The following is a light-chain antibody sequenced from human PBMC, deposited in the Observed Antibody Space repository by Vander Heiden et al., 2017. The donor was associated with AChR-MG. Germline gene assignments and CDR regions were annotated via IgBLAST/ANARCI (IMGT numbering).Light chain of an antibody. CDR1: HSVSSNF. J-gene: IGKJ2*01. Sequence: EIVLTQSPGTLSVPPAESSTLTCRASHSVSSNFLVWYQQKPGQAPRLLIYGASSRATGIPDRFTGSGSGTDFTLTISRLEPEDVAVYYCQQYVSSPNTFGQGTKLDIK. CDR3: QQYVSSPNT. CDR2: GAS. V-gene: IGKV3-20*01.